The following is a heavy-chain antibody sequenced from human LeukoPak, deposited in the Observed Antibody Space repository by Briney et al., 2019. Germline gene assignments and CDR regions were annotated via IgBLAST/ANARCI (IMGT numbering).Heavy chain of an antibody. J-gene: IGHJ4*02. D-gene: IGHD3-22*01. CDR1: GYSISSGYY. V-gene: IGHV4-38-2*02. CDR2: IYHSGST. Sequence: SETLSLTCAVSGYSISSGYYWGWIRQPPGKGLEWIGSIYHSGSTYYNPSLKSRVTISVDTSKNQFSLKLSSVTAADTAVYYCARDCPPYYYDSSGSRVLDYWGQGTLVTVSS. CDR3: ARDCPPYYYDSSGSRVLDY.